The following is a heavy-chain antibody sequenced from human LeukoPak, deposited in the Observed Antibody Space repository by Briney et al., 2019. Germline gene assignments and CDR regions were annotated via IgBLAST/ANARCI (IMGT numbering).Heavy chain of an antibody. V-gene: IGHV1-46*01. CDR2: IDPSSST. CDR3: ARGRYYGSGTRYYYMDV. Sequence: ASVKVSCTASGYTFSSYYMHWVRQAPGQGLEWMGLIDPSSSTSYAQKFQGRVTMTRDVSTSTVYMELSSLRSEDTAVYYCARGRYYGSGTRYYYMDVWGKGTTVTVSS. D-gene: IGHD3-10*01. J-gene: IGHJ6*03. CDR1: GYTFSSYY.